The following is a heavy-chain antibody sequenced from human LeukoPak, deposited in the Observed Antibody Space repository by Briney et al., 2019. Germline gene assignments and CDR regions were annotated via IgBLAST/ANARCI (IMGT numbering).Heavy chain of an antibody. V-gene: IGHV3-48*03. Sequence: GGSRRLSCAASGFIFSDFEMNWVRQAPGKGLEGVSYISSSGSTTMYADSAKGRFTVSRDNAKKTLYLQLNSVRVEDTAHYYCAMDCYPQNYWGQGIPVIVSS. CDR2: ISSSGSTT. CDR3: AMDCYPQNY. D-gene: IGHD3/OR15-3a*01. J-gene: IGHJ4*02. CDR1: GFIFSDFE.